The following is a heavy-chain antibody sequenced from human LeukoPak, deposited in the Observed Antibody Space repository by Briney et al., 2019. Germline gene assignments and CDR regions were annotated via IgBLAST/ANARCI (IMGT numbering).Heavy chain of an antibody. J-gene: IGHJ4*02. CDR1: GGSISSSSYY. V-gene: IGHV4-39*01. D-gene: IGHD5-12*01. CDR3: ATTGYSGYDFDY. CDR2: IYYSGST. Sequence: SETLSLTCTVSGGSISSSSYYWGWIRQPPGKGLEWIGSIYYSGSTYYNPSLKSRVTISVDTSKNQFSLKLSSVTAADTAVYYCATTGYSGYDFDYWGQGTPVTVSS.